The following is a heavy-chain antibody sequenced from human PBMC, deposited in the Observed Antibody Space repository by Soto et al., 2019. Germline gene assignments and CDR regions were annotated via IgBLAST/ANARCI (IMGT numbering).Heavy chain of an antibody. J-gene: IGHJ4*02. V-gene: IGHV4-30-4*01. Sequence: PSETLSLTCTVSGGSISSGDYYWSWIRQPPGKGLEWIGYIYYRGNTYYNPSFKSRLTISVDTSRNQFSLKLISVTAADTAVYYCARDLVLNRSFDYWGQGTLVTVS. CDR1: GGSISSGDYY. D-gene: IGHD3-16*02. CDR3: ARDLVLNRSFDY. CDR2: IYYRGNT.